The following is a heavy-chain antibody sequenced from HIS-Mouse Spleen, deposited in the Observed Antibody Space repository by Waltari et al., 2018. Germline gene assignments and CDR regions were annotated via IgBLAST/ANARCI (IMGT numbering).Heavy chain of an antibody. CDR2: IYYSGST. CDR1: GGYISRSSYY. D-gene: IGHD3-22*01. CDR3: ARHGSYYYDSSGLRDYFDY. Sequence: QLQLQESGPGLVKPSETLSLTCTVSGGYISRSSYYWGWIRQPPGEGLEWIGSIYYSGSTYSNPSLKSRVTISVDTSKNQFSLKLSSVTAADTAVYYCARHGSYYYDSSGLRDYFDYWGQGTLVTVSS. V-gene: IGHV4-39*01. J-gene: IGHJ4*02.